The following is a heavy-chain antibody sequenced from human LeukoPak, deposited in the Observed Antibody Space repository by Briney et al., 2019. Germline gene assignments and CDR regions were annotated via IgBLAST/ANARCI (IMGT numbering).Heavy chain of an antibody. V-gene: IGHV4-39*07. CDR1: GGSISSSSYY. CDR2: ISHTGST. J-gene: IGHJ5*02. CDR3: ARPLGGDSSGYYPNWFDP. D-gene: IGHD3-22*01. Sequence: SETLSLTCTVSGGSISSSSYYWGWIRQTPGKGLEWIGSISHTGSTYHNPSLKSRVTISVDTSKNQFSLKLSSVTAADTAVYYCARPLGGDSSGYYPNWFDPWGQGTLVTVSS.